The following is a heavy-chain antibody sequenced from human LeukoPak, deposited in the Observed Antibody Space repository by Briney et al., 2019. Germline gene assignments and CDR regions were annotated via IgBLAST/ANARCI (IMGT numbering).Heavy chain of an antibody. J-gene: IGHJ3*02. CDR3: AKRITMIVAGAFDI. CDR1: GFTFSSYG. Sequence: PGGSLRLSCAASGFTFSSYGMSWVRQAPGKGLERVSAISGSGGSTYYADSVKGRFTISRDNSKNTLYLQMNSLRAEDTAVYYCAKRITMIVAGAFDIWGQGTMVTVSS. V-gene: IGHV3-23*01. D-gene: IGHD3-22*01. CDR2: ISGSGGST.